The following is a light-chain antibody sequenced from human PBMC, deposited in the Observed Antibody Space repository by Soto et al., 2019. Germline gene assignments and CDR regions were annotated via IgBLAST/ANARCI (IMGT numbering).Light chain of an antibody. CDR2: AAS. CDR1: QKITTY. J-gene: IGKJ4*01. Sequence: DVQMTQSPSALSASVGDRVTITCRASQKITTYLNWYQQNPGKAPKLLIYAASTLQDGVPSRFSGSGSGTDFTLTISSLQPEDFATYYCQHSYYSPSFVGGTKVEIK. CDR3: QHSYYSPS. V-gene: IGKV1-39*01.